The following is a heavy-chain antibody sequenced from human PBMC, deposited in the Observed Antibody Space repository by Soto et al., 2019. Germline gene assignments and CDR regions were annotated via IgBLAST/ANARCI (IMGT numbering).Heavy chain of an antibody. CDR1: GFSLSTSGVD. J-gene: IGHJ5*02. CDR3: AHVNTIFGVVTMGNWFDP. D-gene: IGHD3-3*01. CDR2: IYWNDDK. V-gene: IGHV2-5*01. Sequence: QITLKESGPTLVQPTQTLTLTCTFSGFSLSTSGVDVGWIRQPPGKALEWLALIYWNDDKRYSPSLKSRLTITKDTAKNQVVLTMTNMDPVDTATYYCAHVNTIFGVVTMGNWFDPWGQGTLVTVSS.